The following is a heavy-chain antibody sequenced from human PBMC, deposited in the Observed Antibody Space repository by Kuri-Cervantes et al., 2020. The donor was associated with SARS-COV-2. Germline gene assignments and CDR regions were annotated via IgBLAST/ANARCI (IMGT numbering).Heavy chain of an antibody. CDR3: AKVPYPFPYQLLFDY. Sequence: GESLKISCAASGFTFSSYWMHWVRQAPGKGLVWVSRINSDGSSTSYADSVKGRFTISRDNSKNTLYLQMNSLRAEDTAVYYCAKVPYPFPYQLLFDYWGQGTLVTVSS. J-gene: IGHJ4*02. CDR2: INSDGSST. D-gene: IGHD2-2*01. CDR1: GFTFSSYW. V-gene: IGHV3-74*01.